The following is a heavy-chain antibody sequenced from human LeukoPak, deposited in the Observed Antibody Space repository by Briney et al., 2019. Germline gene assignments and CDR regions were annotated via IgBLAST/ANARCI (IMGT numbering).Heavy chain of an antibody. V-gene: IGHV7-4-1*02. CDR1: GYTFTSYA. D-gene: IGHD3-22*01. CDR3: EGYYYDSSGYLEDV. Sequence: ASVKVSCKASGYTFTSYAMNWVRQAPGQGLEWMGWINTNTGNPTYAQGFTGRFVFSLDTSVSTAYLQISSLKAEDTAVYYCEGYYYDSSGYLEDVWGQGTTVTVSS. J-gene: IGHJ6*02. CDR2: INTNTGNP.